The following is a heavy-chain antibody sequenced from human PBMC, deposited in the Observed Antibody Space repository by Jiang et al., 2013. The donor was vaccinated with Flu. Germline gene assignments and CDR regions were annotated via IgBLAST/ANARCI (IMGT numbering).Heavy chain of an antibody. V-gene: IGHV3-9*01. CDR3: ARTAPRNYYYGMDV. CDR2: ISWNRGSI. CDR1: GFTFGDYA. J-gene: IGHJ6*02. D-gene: IGHD1-1*01. Sequence: VQLVESGGGLVQPGRSLRLSCVASGFTFGDYAMHWVRQVPGKGLEWVSGISWNRGSINYADSVKGRFTISRDNAKNSLYLQMNSLRDEDTAVYYCARTAPRNYYYGMDVWGTRDHGHRLL.